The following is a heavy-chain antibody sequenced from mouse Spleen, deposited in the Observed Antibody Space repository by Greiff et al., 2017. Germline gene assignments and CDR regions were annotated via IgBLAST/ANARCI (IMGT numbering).Heavy chain of an antibody. CDR3: ARDPRIGAFDY. J-gene: IGHJ2*01. Sequence: EVKLEESGPGLVKPSQSLSLTCSVTGYSITSGYYWNWIRQFPGNKLEWMGYISYDGSNNYNPSLKNRISITRDTSKNQFFLKLNSVTTEDTATYYCARDPRIGAFDYWGQGTTLTVSS. CDR2: ISYDGSN. D-gene: IGHD2-14*01. CDR1: GYSITSGYY. V-gene: IGHV3-6*02.